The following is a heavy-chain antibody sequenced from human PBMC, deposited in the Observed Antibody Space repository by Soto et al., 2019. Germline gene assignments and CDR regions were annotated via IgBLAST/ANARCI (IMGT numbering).Heavy chain of an antibody. CDR1: GGSISSSSYY. Sequence: PSETLSLTCTVSGGSISSSSYYWGWIRQPPGKGLEGIGSIYYSGSTYYNPSLKSRVTISVDTSKNQFSLKLSSVTAADTAVYYFASGIYDILTGEQMGYYYYLNVWGRGTTVTVSS. D-gene: IGHD3-9*01. V-gene: IGHV4-39*07. CDR2: IYYSGST. J-gene: IGHJ6*03. CDR3: ASGIYDILTGEQMGYYYYLNV.